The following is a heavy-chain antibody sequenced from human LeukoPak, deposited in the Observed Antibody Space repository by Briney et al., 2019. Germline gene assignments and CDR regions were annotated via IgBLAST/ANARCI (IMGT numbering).Heavy chain of an antibody. J-gene: IGHJ4*02. Sequence: GGSLRLSCAASGFTFSSYAMSWVRQAPGKGLEWVSAISGSGGSTYYADSVKGRFTISRDNSKNTLYLQMNSLRAEDTAVYYCAKDGAMVRGVRLSPFDYWGQGTLVTVSS. CDR3: AKDGAMVRGVRLSPFDY. V-gene: IGHV3-23*01. CDR1: GFTFSSYA. CDR2: ISGSGGST. D-gene: IGHD3-10*01.